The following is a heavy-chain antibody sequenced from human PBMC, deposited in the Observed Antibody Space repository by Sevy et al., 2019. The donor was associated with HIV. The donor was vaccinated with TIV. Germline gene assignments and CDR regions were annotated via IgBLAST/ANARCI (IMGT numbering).Heavy chain of an antibody. CDR1: GFTFSSYS. Sequence: GGSLRLSCAVSGFTFSSYSMNWVRQAPGKGLEWVSSISSSSSYIYYADSVKGRFTISRDNAKNSLYLQMNSLRAEDTAVYYCAREYYDSSSSVYIDYWGQRTLVTVSS. CDR3: AREYYDSSSSVYIDY. CDR2: ISSSSSYI. V-gene: IGHV3-21*01. J-gene: IGHJ4*02. D-gene: IGHD3-22*01.